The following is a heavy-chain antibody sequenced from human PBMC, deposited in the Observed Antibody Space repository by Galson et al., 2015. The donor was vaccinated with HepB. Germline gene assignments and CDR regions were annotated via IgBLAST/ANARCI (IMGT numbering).Heavy chain of an antibody. CDR3: ARPRQQLVLDRAFDI. Sequence: SETLSLTCTVSGGSISSSSYYWGWIRQPPGKGLEWIGSIYYSGSTYYNPSLKSRVTISVDTSKNQFSLKLSSVTAADTAVYYCARPRQQLVLDRAFDIWGQGTMVTVSS. CDR2: IYYSGST. D-gene: IGHD6-13*01. J-gene: IGHJ3*02. V-gene: IGHV4-39*01. CDR1: GGSISSSSYY.